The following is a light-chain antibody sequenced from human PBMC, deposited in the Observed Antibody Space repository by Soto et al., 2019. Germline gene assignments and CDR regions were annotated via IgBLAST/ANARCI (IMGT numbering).Light chain of an antibody. Sequence: EIVLTQSPATLSLSPGERATISCRASQSIVKSVAWYQQKPGQAPRLLIYDASKRATGIPARFSGSGSGTDFTLTISSLEPEDFAVYSCQQRSNWPLTFGGGTNLEI. V-gene: IGKV3-11*01. CDR3: QQRSNWPLT. CDR2: DAS. CDR1: QSIVKS. J-gene: IGKJ4*01.